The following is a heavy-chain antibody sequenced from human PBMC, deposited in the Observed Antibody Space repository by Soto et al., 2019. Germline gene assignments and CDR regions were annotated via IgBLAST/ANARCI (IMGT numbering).Heavy chain of an antibody. V-gene: IGHV5-51*01. CDR3: ARTRSFTLGFYYDGMDV. D-gene: IGHD6-6*01. CDR2: IYPGDSDT. CDR1: GYSFASYW. J-gene: IGHJ6*02. Sequence: AECLTISCQVSGYSFASYWIVWVLQMPGKDLEWMGIIYPGDSDTRYSPSFQGQVTISADKSLRTAYLQWTSLKASDTALYYCARTRSFTLGFYYDGMDVWGQGTTVTVSS.